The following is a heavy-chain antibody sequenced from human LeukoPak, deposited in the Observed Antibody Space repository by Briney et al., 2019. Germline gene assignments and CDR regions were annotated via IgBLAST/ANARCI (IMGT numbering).Heavy chain of an antibody. CDR1: EFTFSNYA. Sequence: TGGSLRLSCAASEFTFSNYAMSWVRQAPGRGLEWVSTIGGSGGSTYYADSVKGRFTISRDNSKNTLYLQMNSLRAEDTAVYYCAKDMYYDSSGPVFDYWGQGTLVTVSS. CDR3: AKDMYYDSSGPVFDY. J-gene: IGHJ4*02. V-gene: IGHV3-23*01. CDR2: IGGSGGST. D-gene: IGHD3-22*01.